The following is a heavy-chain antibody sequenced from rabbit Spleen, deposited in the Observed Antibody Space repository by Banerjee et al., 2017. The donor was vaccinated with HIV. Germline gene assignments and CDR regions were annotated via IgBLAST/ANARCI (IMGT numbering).Heavy chain of an antibody. V-gene: IGHV1S47*01. J-gene: IGHJ3*01. CDR1: GIDFSSSYS. Sequence: EESGGDLVKPGASLTLTCTASGIDFSSSYSMYWVRQAPGKGPEWIACIDNGDDSSYYASWVNGRFTISRSTSLNTVDLKLTNLTAADTATYFCVTNAAVISYLTLWGQGTLVTVS. CDR2: IDNGDDSS. CDR3: VTNAAVISYLTL. D-gene: IGHD8-1*01.